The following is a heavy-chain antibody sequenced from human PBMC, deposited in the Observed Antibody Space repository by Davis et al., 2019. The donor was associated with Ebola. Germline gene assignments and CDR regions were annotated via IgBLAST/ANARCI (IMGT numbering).Heavy chain of an antibody. CDR3: ARTDSSGYRRWNWFDP. CDR2: IYYSGST. J-gene: IGHJ5*02. D-gene: IGHD3-22*01. CDR1: GGSISSGGYY. Sequence: PSETLSLTCTVSGGSISSGGYYWSWIRQHPGKGLEWIGYIYYSGSTYYNPSLKSRVTISVDTSKNQFSLKLSSVTAADTAVYYCARTDSSGYRRWNWFDPWGQGTLVTISS. V-gene: IGHV4-31*03.